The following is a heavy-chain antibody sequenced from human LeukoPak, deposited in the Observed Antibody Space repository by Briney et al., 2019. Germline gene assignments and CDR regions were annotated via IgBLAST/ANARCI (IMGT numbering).Heavy chain of an antibody. CDR1: GGSISSYY. V-gene: IGHV4-59*01. J-gene: IGHJ4*02. Sequence: SETLSLTCTVSGGSISSYYWSWIRQPPGKGLEWIAYIYYSGSTNYNPSLKSRVTISVDTPKNQFSLKLSSVTAADTAVYYCARVTLTTVIDYWGQGTLVTVSS. CDR3: ARVTLTTVIDY. D-gene: IGHD4-17*01. CDR2: IYYSGST.